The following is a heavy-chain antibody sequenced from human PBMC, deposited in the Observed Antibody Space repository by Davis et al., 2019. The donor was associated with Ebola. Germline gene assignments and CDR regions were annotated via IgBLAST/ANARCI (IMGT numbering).Heavy chain of an antibody. D-gene: IGHD2-15*01. J-gene: IGHJ5*02. CDR1: GFTFSSYA. CDR2: ISGSGGYT. Sequence: GESLKISCAASGFTFSSYAMSWVRQAPGKGLEWVSGISGSGGYTYYADSVKGRFTISRDNSKNTLYLQMNSLKTEDTAVYYCTSSLSGVDPWGQGTLVTVSS. V-gene: IGHV3-23*01. CDR3: TSSLSGVDP.